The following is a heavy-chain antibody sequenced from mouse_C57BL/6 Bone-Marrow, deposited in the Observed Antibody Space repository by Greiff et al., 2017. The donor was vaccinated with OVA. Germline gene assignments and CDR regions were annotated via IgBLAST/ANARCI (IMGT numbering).Heavy chain of an antibody. CDR3: AKLPIYYGNYEFAY. D-gene: IGHD2-1*01. V-gene: IGHV1-39*01. Sequence: EVQLQQSGPELVKPGASVKISCKASGYSFTDYNMHWVKQSNGKSLEWIGVITPNYGTTSYNQKFKGKATLTVDQSSSTAYMQLNSLTSEDSAVYYGAKLPIYYGNYEFAYWGQGTLVTVSA. J-gene: IGHJ3*01. CDR2: ITPNYGTT. CDR1: GYSFTDYN.